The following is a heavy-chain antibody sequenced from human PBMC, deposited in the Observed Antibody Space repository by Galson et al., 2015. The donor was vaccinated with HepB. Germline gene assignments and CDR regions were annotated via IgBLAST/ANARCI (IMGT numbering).Heavy chain of an antibody. CDR2: IYYSGST. Sequence: ETLSLTCTVSGGSISSSSYYWGWIRQPPGKGLEWIGSIYYSGSTYYNPSLKSRVTISVDTSKNQFSLKLSSVTAADTAVYYCARGSSSRVRFDYWGQGTLVTVSS. D-gene: IGHD6-13*01. CDR1: GGSISSSSYY. J-gene: IGHJ4*02. V-gene: IGHV4-39*07. CDR3: ARGSSSRVRFDY.